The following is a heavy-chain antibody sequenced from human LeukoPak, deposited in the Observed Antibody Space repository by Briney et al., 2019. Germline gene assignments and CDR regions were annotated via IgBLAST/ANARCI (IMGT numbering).Heavy chain of an antibody. CDR2: ISSSSSYI. V-gene: IGHV3-21*01. D-gene: IGHD3-22*01. J-gene: IGHJ4*02. Sequence: GWSLRLSCPASGFTFINYSMNWLRQAPGKGLEWVSSISSSSSYIYYADSVKGRFTISRDNAKNSLYLQVNSLRAEDTAVYYCARSPVGVPRFDYWGQGTLVTVSS. CDR3: ARSPVGVPRFDY. CDR1: GFTFINYS.